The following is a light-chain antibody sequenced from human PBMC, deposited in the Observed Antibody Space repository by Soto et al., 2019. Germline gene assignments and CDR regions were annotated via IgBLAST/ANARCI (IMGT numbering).Light chain of an antibody. CDR1: SSNIGAGYD. CDR2: GNS. J-gene: IGLJ3*02. Sequence: SVLTQPPSVSGAPGQRVTISCTGSSSNIGAGYDVHWYQQLPGTAPKFLIYGNSNRPSGVPDRFSGSKSGTSASLAITGLQAEDEADYYCQSYDSSLSAWVFGGGTKLTVL. CDR3: QSYDSSLSAWV. V-gene: IGLV1-40*01.